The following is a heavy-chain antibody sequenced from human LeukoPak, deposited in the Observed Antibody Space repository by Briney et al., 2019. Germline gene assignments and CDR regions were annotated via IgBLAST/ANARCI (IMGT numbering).Heavy chain of an antibody. CDR2: IKQDGSEK. CDR1: GFTFSSYW. J-gene: IGHJ6*02. V-gene: IGHV3-7*02. Sequence: GGSLRLSCAASGFTFSSYWMSWVRQAPGKGLEWVANIKQDGSEKYYVDSVKGRFTISRDNAKNSLYLQMNSLRAEDTAVYYRIPEYYYGMDVWGQGTTVTVSS. D-gene: IGHD1-14*01. CDR3: IPEYYYGMDV.